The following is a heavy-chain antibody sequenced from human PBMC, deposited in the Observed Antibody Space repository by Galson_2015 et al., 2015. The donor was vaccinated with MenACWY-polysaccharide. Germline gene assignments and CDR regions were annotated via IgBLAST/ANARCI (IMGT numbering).Heavy chain of an antibody. CDR3: ARGGSTYYYGSGTYYKFDS. D-gene: IGHD3-10*01. Sequence: RLSCAASGVTFSAYTMHWVRQAPGKGLECVSVVSNDGSTKYYADSVKGRCTISRDNSKNTLYLQMNSLRAEDTAVYYCARGGSTYYYGSGTYYKFDSWGQGTLVTVSS. J-gene: IGHJ4*02. CDR2: VSNDGSTK. CDR1: GVTFSAYT. V-gene: IGHV3-30-3*01.